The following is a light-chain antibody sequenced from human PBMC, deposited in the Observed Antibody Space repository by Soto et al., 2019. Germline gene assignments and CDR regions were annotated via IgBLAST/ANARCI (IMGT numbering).Light chain of an antibody. V-gene: IGLV2-14*01. J-gene: IGLJ2*01. CDR1: SSDGGGYNY. Sequence: QSVLTQPASVSGSPGQSITISCTGTSSDGGGYNYVSWYQQHQGKAPKLMIYEVNNRPSGVSHRFSGSKSVNAASLTISGLQAAVDADYYCSSYTSSSSLFGGGAQLTV. CDR2: EVN. CDR3: SSYTSSSSL.